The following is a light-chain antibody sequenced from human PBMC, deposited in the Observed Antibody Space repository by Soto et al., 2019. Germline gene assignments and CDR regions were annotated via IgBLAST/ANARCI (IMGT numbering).Light chain of an antibody. CDR3: QQYNNRPYT. Sequence: EKVMTQSPATLSVSPGETATLSCRASQSVSSNVAWYQQKPGQAPRLLIYGASTRATGIPGRFSGSGSGTEFTLTISSLQSEDFAVYYCQQYNNRPYTFGQGTKLEIK. J-gene: IGKJ2*01. CDR1: QSVSSN. V-gene: IGKV3-15*01. CDR2: GAS.